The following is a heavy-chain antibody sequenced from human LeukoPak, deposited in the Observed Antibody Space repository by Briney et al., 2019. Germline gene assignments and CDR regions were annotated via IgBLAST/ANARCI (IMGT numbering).Heavy chain of an antibody. CDR3: VGAKGFGY. J-gene: IGHJ4*02. CDR1: GFTFSSYA. V-gene: IGHV3-66*01. Sequence: GGSLRLSCAASGFTFSSYAMSWVRQAPGKGLEWVSVIHSGGSIYYADSVTGRFIVSRDNSKNTVFLQMNSLRAGDTAVYYCVGAKGFGYWGQGTLVTVSS. CDR2: IHSGGSI.